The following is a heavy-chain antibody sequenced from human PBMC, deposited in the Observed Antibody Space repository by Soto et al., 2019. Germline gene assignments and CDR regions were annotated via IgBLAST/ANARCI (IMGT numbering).Heavy chain of an antibody. Sequence: SVKVSCKTSGFTFSTSTMQWVRQARGQRLEWIGCIVAGSDDTYYAQKFQERVIITTDMSTNTVYMELGSLISQDMGLYYCPARNGLRCFVWKSAGYGFPFWG. J-gene: IGHJ2*01. CDR2: IVAGSDDT. D-gene: IGHD3-9*01. CDR1: GFTFSTST. V-gene: IGHV1-58*02. CDR3: PARNGLRCFVWKSAGYGFPF.